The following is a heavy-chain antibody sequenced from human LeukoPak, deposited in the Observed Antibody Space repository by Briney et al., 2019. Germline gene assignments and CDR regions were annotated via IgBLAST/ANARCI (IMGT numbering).Heavy chain of an antibody. J-gene: IGHJ4*02. Sequence: GRSLRLSCAASGFTFSNYGMHWVRQAPGKGLEWVALTWYDGNNKYYADSMKGRFTISRDNSKNTLYLQMNSLRAEDTAVYYRAKPLEISSPLYWGQGTLVTVSS. CDR2: TWYDGNNK. CDR3: AKPLEISSPLY. CDR1: GFTFSNYG. V-gene: IGHV3-33*06. D-gene: IGHD3-3*02.